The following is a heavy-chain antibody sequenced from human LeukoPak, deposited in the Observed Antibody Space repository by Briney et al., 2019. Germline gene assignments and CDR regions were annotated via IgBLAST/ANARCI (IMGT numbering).Heavy chain of an antibody. CDR1: GFIFSSYG. Sequence: GGSLRLSCAASGFIFSSYGMHWVRQPPGKGLGWVAVISYDGSNKYYADSVKGRFTISRDNSKNTLYLQMNSLRAEDTAVYYCAKDGDYYGSGLTAWDKFGPWGQGTLVTVSS. CDR2: ISYDGSNK. CDR3: AKDGDYYGSGLTAWDKFGP. D-gene: IGHD3-10*01. J-gene: IGHJ5*02. V-gene: IGHV3-30*18.